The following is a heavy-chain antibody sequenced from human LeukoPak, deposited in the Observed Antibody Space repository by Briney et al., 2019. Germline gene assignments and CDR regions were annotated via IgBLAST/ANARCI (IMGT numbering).Heavy chain of an antibody. CDR2: IYYSGST. CDR1: GGSISSYY. J-gene: IGHJ4*02. D-gene: IGHD3-22*01. V-gene: IGHV4-59*01. CDR3: ARGVIRGSDSSGYKYYFDY. Sequence: KTSETLSLTCTVSGGSISSYYWSWIRQPPGKGLEWIGYIYYSGSTNYNPSLKSRVTISVDTSKNQFSLKLSSVTAADTAVYYCARGVIRGSDSSGYKYYFDYWGQGTLVTVSS.